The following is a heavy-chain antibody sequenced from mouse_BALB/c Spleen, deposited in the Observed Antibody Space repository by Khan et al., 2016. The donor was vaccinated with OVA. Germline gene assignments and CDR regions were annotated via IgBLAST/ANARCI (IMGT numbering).Heavy chain of an antibody. CDR1: GYTFTSFY. J-gene: IGHJ3*01. Sequence: QVELQQSGAELVKPGASVKISCKASGYTFTSFYMYWVKQRPGQGLEWIGGINPSNGDTYFHEKFKSKATLTVDKSSTTAYMQFSSLTSEDCAVYYYAISGYGDPFAYWGQGTLVTVSA. CDR2: INPSNGDT. V-gene: IGHV1S81*02. CDR3: AISGYGDPFAY. D-gene: IGHD2-13*01.